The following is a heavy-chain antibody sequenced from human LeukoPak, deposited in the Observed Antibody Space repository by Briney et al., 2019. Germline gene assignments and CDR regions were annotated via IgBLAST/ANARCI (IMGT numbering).Heavy chain of an antibody. CDR3: AFYYYGTTGYFDF. CDR2: ISSGATTT. CDR1: GFTFNNYA. D-gene: IGHD3-22*01. V-gene: IGHV3-23*01. Sequence: GGSLRLSCEASGFTFNNYAMSWVRQAPGTGLEWVSTISSGATTTYYADSVKGRFSVSRDNSKNTLHLQANSLRVEDTAVYYCAFYYYGTTGYFDFWGQGTLVTVSS. J-gene: IGHJ4*02.